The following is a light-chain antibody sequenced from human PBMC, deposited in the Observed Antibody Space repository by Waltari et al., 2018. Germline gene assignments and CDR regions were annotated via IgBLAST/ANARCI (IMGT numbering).Light chain of an antibody. CDR3: HQHYTTPWT. CDR1: QTVSFTSANRNY. J-gene: IGKJ1*01. V-gene: IGKV4-1*01. Sequence: DIVMTQSPDSLSVSLVERATITCKSSQTVSFTSANRNYGAWYRQKPGQPPQLLISWASTRESGVPDRFIGSGSGTDFTLTISSLQAEDVAVYYCHQHYTTPWTFGQGTQVEL. CDR2: WAS.